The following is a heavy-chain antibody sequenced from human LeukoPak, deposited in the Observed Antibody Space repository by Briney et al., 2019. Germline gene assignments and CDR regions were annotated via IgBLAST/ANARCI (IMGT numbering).Heavy chain of an antibody. Sequence: GGSLRLSCAASGFTVGSNYMSWVRQAPGKGLEWVSVIYSGGSTYYADSVKGRFTISRDNSKNTLYLQLSSLRAEDTAVYYCAREGIVGAWSGTFDIWGQGTMVTVSS. CDR2: IYSGGST. V-gene: IGHV3-53*01. CDR1: GFTVGSNY. J-gene: IGHJ3*02. CDR3: AREGIVGAWSGTFDI. D-gene: IGHD1-26*01.